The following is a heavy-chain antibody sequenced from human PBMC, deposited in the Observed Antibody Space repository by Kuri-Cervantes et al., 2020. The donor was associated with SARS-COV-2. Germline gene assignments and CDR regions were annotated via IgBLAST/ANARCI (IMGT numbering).Heavy chain of an antibody. CDR2: IDWDDDK. CDR1: GFSLSTSGMR. Sequence: SGPTLVKPTQTLTLTCTFSGFSLSTSGMRVSWIRQPPGKALEWLARIDWDDDKFYSTSLKTRLTISKDTSKNQVVLTMTNMDPVDTATYYCARTLYSGYVCDPWGQGTLVTVSS. V-gene: IGHV2-70*04. CDR3: ARTLYSGYVCDP. J-gene: IGHJ5*02. D-gene: IGHD5-12*01.